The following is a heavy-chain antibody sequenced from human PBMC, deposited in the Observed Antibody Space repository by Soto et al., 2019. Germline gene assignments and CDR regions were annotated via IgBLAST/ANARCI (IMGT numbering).Heavy chain of an antibody. D-gene: IGHD6-13*01. V-gene: IGHV3-30*14. CDR1: GFAFRSHA. J-gene: IGHJ5*02. CDR3: ARSSVHIAAAGRLDL. CDR2: ISSDGATK. Sequence: PGGSLRLSCTASGFAFRSHAMQWVRQAPGKGLEWVAVISSDGATKYVADSLKGRFTISRDSFESTMSLQMNNLRPEDTALYYCARSSVHIAAAGRLDLWGPGTLVTVSS.